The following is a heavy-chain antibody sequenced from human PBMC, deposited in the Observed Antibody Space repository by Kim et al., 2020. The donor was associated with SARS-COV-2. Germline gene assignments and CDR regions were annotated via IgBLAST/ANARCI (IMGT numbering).Heavy chain of an antibody. J-gene: IGHJ4*02. V-gene: IGHV4-31*03. CDR3: ARVTMVRGVIILPFDY. CDR1: GGSISSGGYY. D-gene: IGHD3-10*01. Sequence: SETLSLTCTVSGGSISSGGYYWSWIRQHPGKGLEWIGYIYYSGSTYYNPSLKSRVTISVDTSKNQFSLKLSSVTAADTAVYYCARVTMVRGVIILPFDYWGQGTLVTVSS. CDR2: IYYSGST.